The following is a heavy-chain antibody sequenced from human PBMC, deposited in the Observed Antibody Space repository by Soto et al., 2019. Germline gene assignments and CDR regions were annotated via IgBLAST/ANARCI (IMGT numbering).Heavy chain of an antibody. CDR2: ISAYNGNT. V-gene: IGHV1-18*01. CDR1: GYTFTSYG. CDR3: ARVADTDGGNSNLYYYGMDV. Sequence: ASVKVSCKASGYTFTSYGISWVRQAPGQGLEWMGWISAYNGNTNYAQKLQGRVTMTTDTSTSTAYMELRSLRSDDTAVYYCARVADTDGGNSNLYYYGMDVWGQGTTVT. D-gene: IGHD2-21*02. J-gene: IGHJ6*02.